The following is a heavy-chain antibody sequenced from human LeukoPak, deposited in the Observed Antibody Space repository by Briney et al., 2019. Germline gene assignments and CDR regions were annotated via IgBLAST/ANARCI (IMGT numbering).Heavy chain of an antibody. CDR1: GDSVIYSN. CDR2: LSEKESP. J-gene: IGHJ4*02. V-gene: IGHV4-4*07. D-gene: IGHD1-20*01. Sequence: PSETLSLSCSVSGDSVIYSNRSWIRQPAGKGLDFIGRLSEKESPNYNPSRRSRVTMSLDTSKNQFSLMLTSVTAADTAVYYCVRGVHVSVDNWFDYWGQGALVTVSA. CDR3: VRGVHVSVDNWFDY.